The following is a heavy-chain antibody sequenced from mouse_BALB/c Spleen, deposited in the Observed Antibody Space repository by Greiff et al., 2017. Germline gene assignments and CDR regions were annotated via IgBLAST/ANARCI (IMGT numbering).Heavy chain of an antibody. J-gene: IGHJ2*01. Sequence: VQLQQSGAELVKPGASVKLSCTASGFNIKDTYMHWVKQRPEQGLEWIGRIDPANGNTKYDPKFQGKATITADTSSNTAYLQLSSLTSEDTAVYYCARRDYGNYENYFDYWGQGTTLTVSS. CDR2: IDPANGNT. V-gene: IGHV14-3*02. CDR3: ARRDYGNYENYFDY. CDR1: GFNIKDTY. D-gene: IGHD2-1*01.